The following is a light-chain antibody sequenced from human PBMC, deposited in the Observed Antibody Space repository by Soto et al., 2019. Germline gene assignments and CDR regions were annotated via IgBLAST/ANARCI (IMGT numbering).Light chain of an antibody. CDR2: EVS. CDR3: CSYTSSIL. CDR1: SSDVGGYNS. J-gene: IGLJ1*01. Sequence: QSALTQPASVSGSPGQSITISCTGTSSDVGGYNSVSWYQQHPGKAPKLMIYEVSNRPSGVSNRFSGSKSGNTASLTISGLQAEDEADYYCCSYTSSILFGTGTKLTVL. V-gene: IGLV2-14*01.